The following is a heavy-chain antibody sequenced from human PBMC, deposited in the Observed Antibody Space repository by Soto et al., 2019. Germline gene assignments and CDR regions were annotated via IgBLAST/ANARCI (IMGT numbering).Heavy chain of an antibody. Sequence: QVQLVQSGAEVKKPGASVKVSCKTSGYTFTSYDINWVRQATGQWLEWMGWMNPNSGNTGYAQKFQGRVTMTRNTSISTAYMELSSLRSEDTVVYYCARGLWDGEDWYFDLWGRGTLVTVSS. V-gene: IGHV1-8*01. D-gene: IGHD3-10*01. CDR1: GYTFTSYD. CDR2: MNPNSGNT. CDR3: ARGLWDGEDWYFDL. J-gene: IGHJ2*01.